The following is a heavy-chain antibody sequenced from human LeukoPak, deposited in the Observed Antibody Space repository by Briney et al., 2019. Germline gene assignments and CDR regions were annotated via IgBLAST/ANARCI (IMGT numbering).Heavy chain of an antibody. CDR1: GFTFSSYS. CDR2: ISSSSYI. J-gene: IGHJ3*02. D-gene: IGHD3-22*01. CDR3: ASPLLYDSSAQRAFDI. Sequence: PGGSLRLSCAASGFTFSSYSMNWVRQAPGKGLEWVSSISSSSYIYYADSVKGRFTISRDNAKNSLYLQMNSLRAEDTAVYYCASPLLYDSSAQRAFDIWGQGTMVTVSS. V-gene: IGHV3-21*01.